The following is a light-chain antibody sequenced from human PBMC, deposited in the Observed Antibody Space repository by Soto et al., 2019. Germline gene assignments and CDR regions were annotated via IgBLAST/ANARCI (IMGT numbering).Light chain of an antibody. Sequence: EIVLTQSPATLSLSPGESATLSCRASRSVRNYLAWYQQKHGQAPRXXIYDASSRQTEILARFSGSGAGTEFTLTISSLESEDFALYYCQQRSNLPITFGQGTRLEIK. V-gene: IGKV3-11*01. CDR1: RSVRNY. CDR3: QQRSNLPIT. CDR2: DAS. J-gene: IGKJ5*01.